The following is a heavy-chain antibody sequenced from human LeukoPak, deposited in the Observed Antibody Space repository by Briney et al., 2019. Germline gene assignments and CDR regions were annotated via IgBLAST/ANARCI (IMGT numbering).Heavy chain of an antibody. Sequence: GGSLRLSCAASGFTFSSYSMNWVRQAPGKGLEWVSSISSSSSYIYYADSVKGRFTISRDNAKNSLYLQMNSLRAEDTAVYYCAREDIVVVPGTLDYWGQGTLVTVSS. CDR3: AREDIVVVPGTLDY. D-gene: IGHD2-2*01. CDR2: ISSSSSYI. J-gene: IGHJ4*02. V-gene: IGHV3-21*01. CDR1: GFTFSSYS.